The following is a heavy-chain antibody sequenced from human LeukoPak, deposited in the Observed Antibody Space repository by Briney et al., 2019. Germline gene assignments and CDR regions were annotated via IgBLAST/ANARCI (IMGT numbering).Heavy chain of an antibody. CDR3: ARDSGSGSYGY. Sequence: GGSLRLSCAASGFTFSSYSMNWVRQAPGKGLEWVSYISSSSSYIYYADSVKGGFTISRDNAKNSLYLQMNSLRAEDTAVYYCARDSGSGSYGYWGQGTLVTVSS. J-gene: IGHJ4*02. CDR1: GFTFSSYS. V-gene: IGHV3-21*04. D-gene: IGHD3-10*01. CDR2: ISSSSSYI.